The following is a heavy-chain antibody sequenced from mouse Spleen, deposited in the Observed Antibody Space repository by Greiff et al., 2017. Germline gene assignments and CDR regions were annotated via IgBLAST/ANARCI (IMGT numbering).Heavy chain of an antibody. CDR3: ASPPTDWYFDV. CDR2: ISSGGSYT. D-gene: IGHD1-1*01. J-gene: IGHJ1*01. CDR1: GFTFSSYA. V-gene: IGHV5-9-3*01. Sequence: EVQLVESGGGLVKPGGSLKLSCAASGFTFSSYAMSWVRQTPEKRLEWVATISSGGSYTYYPDSVKGRFTISRDNAKNTLYLQMSSLRSEDTAMYYCASPPTDWYFDVWGAGTTVTVSS.